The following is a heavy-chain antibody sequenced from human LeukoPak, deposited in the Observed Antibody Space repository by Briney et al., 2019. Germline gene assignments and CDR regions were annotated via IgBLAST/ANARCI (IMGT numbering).Heavy chain of an antibody. J-gene: IGHJ4*02. CDR2: IQQDGTEK. Sequence: GGSLRLSCAASGFTFSSYWMSWVRQAPGKGLEWVANIQQDGTEKYYVDSVKGRFTISRDNAKSSLYLQMNSLRAEDTAVYYCARSVRYYDSSGYYYSFDYWGQGTLVTVSS. CDR1: GFTFSSYW. D-gene: IGHD3-22*01. CDR3: ARSVRYYDSSGYYYSFDY. V-gene: IGHV3-7*01.